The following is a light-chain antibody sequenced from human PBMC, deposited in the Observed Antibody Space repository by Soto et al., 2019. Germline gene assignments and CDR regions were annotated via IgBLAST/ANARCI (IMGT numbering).Light chain of an antibody. CDR1: SSDVGTYAL. CDR3: CSYAGIGTYGV. CDR2: EGR. J-gene: IGLJ3*02. Sequence: QSVLTQPASVSGSPGQSISISCTGASSDVGTYALVSWYQQHPGNPPRLLIYEGRRRPSGVSDRFSGSNSDTTASLTISGLQAGDEADYFCCSYAGIGTYGVFGGGTQLTVL. V-gene: IGLV2-23*01.